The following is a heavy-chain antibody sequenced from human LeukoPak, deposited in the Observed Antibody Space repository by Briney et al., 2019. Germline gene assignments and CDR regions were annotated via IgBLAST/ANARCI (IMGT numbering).Heavy chain of an antibody. CDR3: AKDRSGWYYFDY. V-gene: IGHV3-23*01. Sequence: AGGSLRLSCAASGFTFSSYAMSWVRQAPGKGLEWVSGLSTSGGSTYYADSVKGRFTISRDNSKNTLYLQMNSLRAEDTAVYYCAKDRSGWYYFDYWGQGTLVTVYS. J-gene: IGHJ4*02. CDR1: GFTFSSYA. CDR2: LSTSGGST. D-gene: IGHD6-19*01.